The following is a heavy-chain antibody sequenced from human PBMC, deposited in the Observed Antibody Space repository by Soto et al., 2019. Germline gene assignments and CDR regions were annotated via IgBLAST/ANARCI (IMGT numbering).Heavy chain of an antibody. V-gene: IGHV3-30*03. Sequence: QVQLVESGGGVVQPGRSLRLSCAASGFTFSNYGMHWVRQAPGKGLEWVAVISYDGSNKYYADSVKGRFTISRDNSKNTLYLQMNSLRGEDTAVYYCADITPRDYWGQGTLVTVSS. CDR3: ADITPRDY. CDR1: GFTFSNYG. D-gene: IGHD3-10*01. J-gene: IGHJ4*02. CDR2: ISYDGSNK.